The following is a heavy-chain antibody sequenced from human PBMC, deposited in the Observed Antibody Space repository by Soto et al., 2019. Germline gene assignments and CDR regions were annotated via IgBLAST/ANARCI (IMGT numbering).Heavy chain of an antibody. D-gene: IGHD3-10*01. CDR1: GFTFSDYY. V-gene: IGHV3-11*06. J-gene: IGHJ4*02. CDR3: AREAYYGSRLHDY. Sequence: GGSLRLSCAASGFTFSDYYMSWIRQAPGKGLEWVSYISSSSSYTNYADSVKGRFTISRDNAKNSLYLQMNSLRAEDTAVYYCAREAYYGSRLHDYWGQGTLVTVSS. CDR2: ISSSSSYT.